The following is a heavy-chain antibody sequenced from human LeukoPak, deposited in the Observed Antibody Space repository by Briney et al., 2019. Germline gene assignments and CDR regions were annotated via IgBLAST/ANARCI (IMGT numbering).Heavy chain of an antibody. J-gene: IGHJ4*02. V-gene: IGHV3-74*01. Sequence: GGSLRLSCAASGFTFSNYWMHWVRQAPGKGLEWVSRINERATIISYADSVKGRFTTSRENARNTLYLQMNSLTAEDTAVYYCVRDLILVWTPGDDFDHWGQGTLVTVSS. D-gene: IGHD3-16*01. CDR2: INERATII. CDR1: GFTFSNYW. CDR3: VRDLILVWTPGDDFDH.